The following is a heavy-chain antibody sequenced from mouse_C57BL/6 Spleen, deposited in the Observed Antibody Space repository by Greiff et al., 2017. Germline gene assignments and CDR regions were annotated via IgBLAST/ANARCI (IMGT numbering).Heavy chain of an antibody. D-gene: IGHD2-14*01. CDR1: GYTFTDYE. CDR3: TIGGYYAMDY. Sequence: QVQLKESGAELVRPGASVTLSCKASGYTFTDYEMHWVEQTPVHGLEWIGAIDPETGGTAYNQKFKGKAILTADKSSSTAYMELRSLTSEDSAVYYCTIGGYYAMDYWGQGTSVTVSS. V-gene: IGHV1-15*01. CDR2: IDPETGGT. J-gene: IGHJ4*01.